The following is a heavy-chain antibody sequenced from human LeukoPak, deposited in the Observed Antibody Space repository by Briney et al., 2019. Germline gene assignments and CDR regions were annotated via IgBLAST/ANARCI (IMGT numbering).Heavy chain of an antibody. D-gene: IGHD5-18*01. CDR2: INHSGST. CDR1: GVSFSGYY. Sequence: PSETLSLTCAVYGVSFSGYYWSWIRQPPGKGLEWIGEINHSGSTNYNPSLKSRVTISVDTSKNQFSLKLSSVTAADTAVYYCARARYSYGQYYFDYWGQGTLVTVSS. CDR3: ARARYSYGQYYFDY. V-gene: IGHV4-34*01. J-gene: IGHJ4*02.